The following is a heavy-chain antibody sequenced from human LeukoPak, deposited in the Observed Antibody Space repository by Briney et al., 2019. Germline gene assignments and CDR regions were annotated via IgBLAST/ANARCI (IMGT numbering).Heavy chain of an antibody. V-gene: IGHV4-34*01. CDR3: ARDLGTTTGPPGFDY. Sequence: SETLSLTCAVYGGSFSGYYWSWIRQPPGKGLEWIGEINHSGSTNYNPSLKSRVTMSVDTSKNQFSLKLSSVTAADTAVYYCARDLGTTTGPPGFDYWGQGTLVTVSS. CDR1: GGSFSGYY. D-gene: IGHD4-17*01. J-gene: IGHJ4*02. CDR2: INHSGST.